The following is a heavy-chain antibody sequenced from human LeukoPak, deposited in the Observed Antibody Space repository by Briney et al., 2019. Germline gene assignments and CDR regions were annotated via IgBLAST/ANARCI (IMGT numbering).Heavy chain of an antibody. J-gene: IGHJ6*03. CDR1: GGSISSGDYY. CDR2: IYYSGST. CDR3: AGKGRFLEWLPWVPYYYMDV. Sequence: PSETLSLTCTVSGGSISSGDYYWSWIRQPPGKGLEWIGYIYYSGSTYCNPSLKSRVTISVDTSKNQFSLKLSSVTAADTAVYYCAGKGRFLEWLPWVPYYYMDVWGKGTTVTVSS. V-gene: IGHV4-30-4*02. D-gene: IGHD3-3*01.